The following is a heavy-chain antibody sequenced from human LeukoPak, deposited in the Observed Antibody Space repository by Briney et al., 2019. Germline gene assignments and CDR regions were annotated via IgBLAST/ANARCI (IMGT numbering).Heavy chain of an antibody. CDR3: ARSPEVLRFDY. J-gene: IGHJ4*02. CDR1: GGSISSYY. V-gene: IGHV4-59*01. Sequence: SETLSLTCIVSGGSISSYYWSWIRQPPGKGLEWIGYIYYSGSTNYNPSLKSRATISVDTSKNQFSLKLSSVTAADTAVYYCARSPEVLRFDYWGQGTLVTVSS. D-gene: IGHD3-3*01. CDR2: IYYSGST.